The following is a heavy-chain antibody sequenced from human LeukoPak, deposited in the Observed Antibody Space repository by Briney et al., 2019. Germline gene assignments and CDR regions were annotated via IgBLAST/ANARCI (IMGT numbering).Heavy chain of an antibody. D-gene: IGHD3-22*01. CDR1: GFTVSSKY. J-gene: IGHJ4*02. V-gene: IGHV3-53*01. Sequence: GGSLRLSCAASGFTVSSKYMSWVRQAPGSGLEWVSGTTSGGSTYYADSVKGRFTISRDNSKNTLYLQMHSLRAEDTAIYHCAKTYYYSSGGQYFFDYWGQGTLVTVSS. CDR3: AKTYYYSSGGQYFFDY. CDR2: TTSGGST.